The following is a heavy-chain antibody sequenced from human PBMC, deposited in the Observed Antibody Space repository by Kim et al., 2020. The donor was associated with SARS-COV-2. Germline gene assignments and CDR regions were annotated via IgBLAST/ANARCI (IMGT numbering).Heavy chain of an antibody. D-gene: IGHD2-8*02. CDR1: GGTFSSYA. CDR2: IIPIFGTA. CDR3: ARDPLVGPRVRWFDP. V-gene: IGHV1-69*13. J-gene: IGHJ5*02. Sequence: SVKVSCKASGGTFSSYAISWVRQAPGQGLEWMGGIIPIFGTANYAQKFQGRVTITADESTSTAYMELSSLRSEDTAVYYCARDPLVGPRVRWFDPWGQGTLVTVSS.